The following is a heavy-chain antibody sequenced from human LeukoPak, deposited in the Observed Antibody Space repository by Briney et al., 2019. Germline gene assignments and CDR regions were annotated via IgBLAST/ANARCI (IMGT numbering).Heavy chain of an antibody. J-gene: IGHJ4*02. CDR2: IIPIFSTA. Sequence: SGKLSCKASGGTFSSYAISWVRQSARQGRGGMGRIIPIFSTANYEQKYQGRVTITTDESTSTAYMELSSLRSEDTAVYYCARDPNSGSYYFDYWGQGTLVTVSS. D-gene: IGHD1-26*01. CDR1: GGTFSSYA. CDR3: ARDPNSGSYYFDY. V-gene: IGHV1-69*05.